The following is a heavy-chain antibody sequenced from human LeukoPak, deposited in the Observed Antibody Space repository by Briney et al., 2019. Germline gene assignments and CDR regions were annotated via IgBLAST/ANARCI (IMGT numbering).Heavy chain of an antibody. CDR3: ARDLAGPPQEAFDI. CDR2: IKQDGSEK. Sequence: GGSLRLSCAASGFTFSSHWMSWVRQAPGKGLEWVANIKQDGSEKYYLDSVKGRFTISRDNAKNSLYLQMNSLRAEDTAVYYCARDLAGPPQEAFDIWGQGTVVTVSS. V-gene: IGHV3-7*01. J-gene: IGHJ3*02. CDR1: GFTFSSHW.